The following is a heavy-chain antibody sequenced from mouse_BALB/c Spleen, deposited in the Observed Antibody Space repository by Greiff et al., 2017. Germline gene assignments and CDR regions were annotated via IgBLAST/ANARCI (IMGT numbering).Heavy chain of an antibody. D-gene: IGHD6-1*01. Sequence: EVQGVESGGGLVKPGGSLKLSCAASGFTFSSYTMSWVRQTPEKRLEWVATISSGGSYTYYPDSVKGRFTISRDNAKNTLYLQMSSLKSEDTAMYYCTREGQDGAMDYWGQGTSVTVSS. CDR2: ISSGGSYT. J-gene: IGHJ4*01. CDR3: TREGQDGAMDY. V-gene: IGHV5-6-4*01. CDR1: GFTFSSYT.